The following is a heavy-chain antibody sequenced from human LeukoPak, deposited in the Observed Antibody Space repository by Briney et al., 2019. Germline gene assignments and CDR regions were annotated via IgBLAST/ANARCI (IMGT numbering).Heavy chain of an antibody. V-gene: IGHV1-2*02. CDR1: GYTFTGYY. Sequence: GASVKVSCKASGYTFTGYYMHWVRQAPGQGLEWMGWINPNSGGTNYAQKFQGRVTVTRDTSISTAYMELSRLRSDDTAVYYCARGPSLVVPAAINWFDPWGQGTLVTVSS. CDR2: INPNSGGT. D-gene: IGHD2-2*01. J-gene: IGHJ5*02. CDR3: ARGPSLVVPAAINWFDP.